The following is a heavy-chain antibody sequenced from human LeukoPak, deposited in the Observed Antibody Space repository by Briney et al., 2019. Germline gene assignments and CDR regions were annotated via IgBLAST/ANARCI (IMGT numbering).Heavy chain of an antibody. Sequence: GGSLRLSCAASGFTFSAFGMHWVRQAPGKGLEWVALVSYDGGHQYYADSVKGRFTISRDNSKSTLSLQMNSLRVEDTAVYYCANFNGLDTSGYYHYWGQGTLVTVSS. D-gene: IGHD3-22*01. V-gene: IGHV3-33*06. CDR1: GFTFSAFG. J-gene: IGHJ4*02. CDR2: VSYDGGHQ. CDR3: ANFNGLDTSGYYHY.